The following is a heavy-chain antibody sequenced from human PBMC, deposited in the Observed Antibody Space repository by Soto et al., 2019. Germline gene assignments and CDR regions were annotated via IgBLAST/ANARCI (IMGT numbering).Heavy chain of an antibody. CDR1: GDSISNSRW. J-gene: IGHJ3*01. CDR3: AYSTGWYRHDV. V-gene: IGHV4-4*02. D-gene: IGHD6-19*01. Sequence: QVQLQESGPGLVKPSGTLSLTCAVSGDSISNSRWWTWVRQPPGKGLEWIGDIFHSGDTNYNQSLKSRVFISVDKSQNKFSLKVSSVTAADTAVYYCAYSTGWYRHDVWGQGTLVTVSS. CDR2: IFHSGDT.